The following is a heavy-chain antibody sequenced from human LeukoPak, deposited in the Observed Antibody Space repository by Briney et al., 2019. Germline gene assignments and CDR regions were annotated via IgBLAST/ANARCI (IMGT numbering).Heavy chain of an antibody. CDR3: AGGSVFPSYGMDV. D-gene: IGHD3-10*01. J-gene: IGHJ6*02. Sequence: NLQGRVTISSDTSASTAYMELSSLRSEDTAVYYCAGGSVFPSYGMDVWGQGTTVTVSS. V-gene: IGHV1-3*01.